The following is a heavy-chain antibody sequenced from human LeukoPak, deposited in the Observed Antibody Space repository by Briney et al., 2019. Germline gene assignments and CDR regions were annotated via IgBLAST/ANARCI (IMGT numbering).Heavy chain of an antibody. Sequence: SVKVSCKASGGTFSSYAISWVRQAPGQGLEWMGRTIPILGVANYAQKFQGRLTITADKSTTTAYTELSSLRSEDTAVYYCARDNSIGWRPYYFDYWGQGTLVTVSS. V-gene: IGHV1-69*04. D-gene: IGHD6-19*01. CDR3: ARDNSIGWRPYYFDY. J-gene: IGHJ4*02. CDR2: TIPILGVA. CDR1: GGTFSSYA.